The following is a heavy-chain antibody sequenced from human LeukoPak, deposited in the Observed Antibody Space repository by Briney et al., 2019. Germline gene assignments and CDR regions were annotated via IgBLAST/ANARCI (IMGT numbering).Heavy chain of an antibody. CDR2: INPNSGGT. V-gene: IGHV1-2*02. Sequence: ASVTVSCKASGYTFTGYYMHWVRQAPGQGLEWMGWINPNSGGTNYAQKFQGRVTMTSDTSISTAYMELSRLRSDDTAVYYCARVGREVETATHDAFDIWGQGTMVTVSS. CDR1: GYTFTGYY. CDR3: ARVGREVETATHDAFDI. D-gene: IGHD5-24*01. J-gene: IGHJ3*02.